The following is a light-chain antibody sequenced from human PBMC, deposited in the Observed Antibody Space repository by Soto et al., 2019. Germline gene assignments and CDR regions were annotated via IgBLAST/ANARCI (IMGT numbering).Light chain of an antibody. CDR3: CSYTSSSTWV. Sequence: QPVLTQPPSVSGAPGQRVTISCTGTSSNIGAGYDVHWYQQFPGTAPKLLIYGKNSRPSGVPDRFSGSKSGTSASLAITALQTEDEADYYCCSYTSSSTWVFGGGTKLTVL. J-gene: IGLJ3*02. V-gene: IGLV1-40*01. CDR2: GKN. CDR1: SSNIGAGYD.